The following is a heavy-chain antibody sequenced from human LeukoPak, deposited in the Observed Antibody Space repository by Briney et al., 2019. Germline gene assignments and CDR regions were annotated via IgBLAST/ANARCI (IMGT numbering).Heavy chain of an antibody. Sequence: PSETLSLTCTVSGGSISSSSYFWGWVRQAPGKGLEWVSYISSSGSTIYYADSVKGRFTISRDNAKNSLYLQMNSLRAEDTAVYYCARELQQLVRTKPNFDYWGQGTLVTVSS. CDR2: ISSSGSTI. D-gene: IGHD6-13*01. CDR1: GGSISSSSYF. V-gene: IGHV3-48*03. J-gene: IGHJ4*02. CDR3: ARELQQLVRTKPNFDY.